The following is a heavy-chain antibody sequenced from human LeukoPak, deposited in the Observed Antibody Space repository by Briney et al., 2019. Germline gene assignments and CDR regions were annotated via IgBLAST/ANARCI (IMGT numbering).Heavy chain of an antibody. Sequence: SETLSLTCTVSGGSISSGRYYWSWIRQPAGKGLEWIGRIYTSGSTNYNPSLKSRVTISVDTSKNQFSLKLSSVTAADTAVYYCARDSDFWSGLLDYWGQGTLVTVSS. V-gene: IGHV4-61*02. CDR2: IYTSGST. CDR1: GGSISSGRYY. D-gene: IGHD3-3*01. CDR3: ARDSDFWSGLLDY. J-gene: IGHJ4*02.